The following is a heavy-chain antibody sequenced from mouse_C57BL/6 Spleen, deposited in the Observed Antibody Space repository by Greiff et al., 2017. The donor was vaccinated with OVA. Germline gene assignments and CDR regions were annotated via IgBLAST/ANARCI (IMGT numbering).Heavy chain of an antibody. CDR3: ARPYDYGSSYAMDY. Sequence: QVQLQQPGAELVKPRASVKLSCKASGYTFTSYWMHWVKQRPGQGLEWIGMIHPNSGSTNYNEKFKSKATLTVDKSSSTAYMQLSSLTSEDSAVYYCARPYDYGSSYAMDYWGQGTSVTVSS. CDR1: GYTFTSYW. D-gene: IGHD1-1*01. V-gene: IGHV1-64*01. CDR2: IHPNSGST. J-gene: IGHJ4*01.